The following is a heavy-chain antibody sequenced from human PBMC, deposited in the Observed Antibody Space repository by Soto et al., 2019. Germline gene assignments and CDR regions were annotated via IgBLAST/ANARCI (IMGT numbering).Heavy chain of an antibody. CDR1: GFTFSSYG. Sequence: ESGGGVVQPGRSLRLSCAASGFTFSSYGMHWVRQAPGKGLEWVAVISYDGSNKYYADSVKGRFTIYRDNSKTTLYLQMNSLRAEDTAVDYCTKDLGAGSSWYSTYEAFDIWGHGTMVTVSS. CDR3: TKDLGAGSSWYSTYEAFDI. V-gene: IGHV3-30*18. CDR2: ISYDGSNK. J-gene: IGHJ3*02. D-gene: IGHD6-13*01.